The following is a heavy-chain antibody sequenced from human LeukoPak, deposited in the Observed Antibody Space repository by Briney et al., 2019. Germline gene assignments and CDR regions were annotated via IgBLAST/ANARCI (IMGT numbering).Heavy chain of an antibody. CDR1: GFTFNDYA. D-gene: IGHD1-14*01. Sequence: PGGSLRLSCVVSGFTFNDYAMHWVRQAPGKGLEWVSGITWNSDNIGYADSVKGRFTISRDNAKNSLYLQMNSLRPEDMALYYCAKVQAVVNPELLDTFDIWGQGTMVTVSS. J-gene: IGHJ3*02. V-gene: IGHV3-9*03. CDR3: AKVQAVVNPELLDTFDI. CDR2: ITWNSDNI.